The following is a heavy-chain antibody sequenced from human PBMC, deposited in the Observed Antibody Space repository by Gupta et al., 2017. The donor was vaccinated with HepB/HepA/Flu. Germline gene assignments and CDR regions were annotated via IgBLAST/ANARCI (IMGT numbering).Heavy chain of an antibody. J-gene: IGHJ4*02. V-gene: IGHV3-23*01. CDR2: MSGSGGST. D-gene: IGHD5-24*01. CDR3: AKDRWVGVEMATIYSY. Sequence: EVQLLASGGGLVQPGGSLRLSCSASGFSFSSYAMSWVSQAPGKGLEWVSSMSGSGGSTYYADSVKGRFTISRDNSKNTLYLQMNGLRAEDTAVYYCAKDRWVGVEMATIYSYWGQGTLVTVSS. CDR1: GFSFSSYA.